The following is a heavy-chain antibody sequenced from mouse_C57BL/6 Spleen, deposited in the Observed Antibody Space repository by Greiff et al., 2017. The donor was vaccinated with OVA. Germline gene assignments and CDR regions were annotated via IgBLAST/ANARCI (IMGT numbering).Heavy chain of an antibody. CDR1: GYAFSSSW. J-gene: IGHJ1*03. CDR2: IYPGDGDT. D-gene: IGHD2-5*01. CDR3: ATLYSNYWYFDV. V-gene: IGHV1-82*01. Sequence: QVQLKQSGPELVKPGASVKISCKASGYAFSSSWMNWVKQRPGKGLEWIGRIYPGDGDTNYNGKFKGKATLTADKSSSTAYMQLSSLTSEDSAVYFCATLYSNYWYFDVWGTGTTVTVSS.